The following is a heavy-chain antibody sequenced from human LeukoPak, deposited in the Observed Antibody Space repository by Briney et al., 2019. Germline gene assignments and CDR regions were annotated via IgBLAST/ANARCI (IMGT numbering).Heavy chain of an antibody. D-gene: IGHD3-3*01. Sequence: SETLSLTCTVSGYSISSGYYWGWIRQPPGKGLEWIGSIYHSGSTYYNPSLKSRVTISVDTSKNQFSLKLSSVTAADTAVYYCASVFDFWSGFAFYYWGQGTLVTVSS. CDR3: ASVFDFWSGFAFYY. J-gene: IGHJ4*02. CDR2: IYHSGST. V-gene: IGHV4-38-2*02. CDR1: GYSISSGYY.